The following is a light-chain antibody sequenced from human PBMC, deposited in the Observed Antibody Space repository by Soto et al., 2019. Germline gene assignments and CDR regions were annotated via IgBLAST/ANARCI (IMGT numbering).Light chain of an antibody. CDR2: FAS. J-gene: IGKJ4*01. Sequence: DIQMTQSPSSLSASVGDRVTITCRASQSINYNLNWYQQKMGKAPKVLISFASTLQSGVPPRFSGSGSGTDFTLTISSLQPEDFATYYCQQSSRTPVTFGGGTKVEIK. CDR1: QSINYN. CDR3: QQSSRTPVT. V-gene: IGKV1-39*01.